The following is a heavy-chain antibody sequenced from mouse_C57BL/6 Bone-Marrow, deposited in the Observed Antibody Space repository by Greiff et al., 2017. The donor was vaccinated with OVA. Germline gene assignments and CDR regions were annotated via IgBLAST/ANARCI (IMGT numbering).Heavy chain of an antibody. CDR2: ISSGGSYT. D-gene: IGHD2-1*01. V-gene: IGHV5-6*01. CDR3: ARLPRSMVKRYFDY. J-gene: IGHJ2*01. CDR1: GFTFSSYG. Sequence: EVQLVESGGDLVKPGGSLKLSCAASGFTFSSYGMSWVRQTPDKRLEWVATISSGGSYTYYPDSVKGRFTISRDNAKNTLYLQMSSLKSEDTAMYYCARLPRSMVKRYFDYWGQGTTLTVSS.